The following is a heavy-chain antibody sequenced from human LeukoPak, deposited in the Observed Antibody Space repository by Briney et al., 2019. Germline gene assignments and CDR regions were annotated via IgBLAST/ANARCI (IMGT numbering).Heavy chain of an antibody. J-gene: IGHJ4*02. CDR2: ISWNSGSI. D-gene: IGHD3-22*01. CDR3: ARVSSSGYLYLDY. Sequence: GGSLRLSCAASGFTFDDYAMHWVRQAPGKGLEWVSGISWNSGSIGYADSVKGRFTISRDNAKDSLYLQMNSLRAEDTALYYCARVSSSGYLYLDYWGQGTLVTVSS. CDR1: GFTFDDYA. V-gene: IGHV3-9*01.